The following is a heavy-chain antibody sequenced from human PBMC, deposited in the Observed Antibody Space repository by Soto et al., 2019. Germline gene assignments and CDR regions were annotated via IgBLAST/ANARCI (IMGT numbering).Heavy chain of an antibody. D-gene: IGHD1-1*01. Sequence: ASVKVSCKASGYTFTSYYMHWVRQAPGQGLECMGIINPSGGSTSYAQKFQGRVTMTRDTSTSTVYMELSSLRSEDTAVYYCARDRAGQRGVYYYYGMDVWGQGTTVTVSS. CDR3: ARDRAGQRGVYYYYGMDV. CDR2: INPSGGST. CDR1: GYTFTSYY. J-gene: IGHJ6*02. V-gene: IGHV1-46*01.